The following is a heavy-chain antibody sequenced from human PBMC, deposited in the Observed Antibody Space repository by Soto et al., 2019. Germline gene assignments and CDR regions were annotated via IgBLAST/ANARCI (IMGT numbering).Heavy chain of an antibody. D-gene: IGHD5-18*01. V-gene: IGHV1-18*04. Sequence: ASVKVSCKASGYTFTSYGISWVRQAPGQGLEWMGWISAYNGNTNYAQKLQGRVTMTTDTSTSTAYMELRSLRSDDTAVYYCATKLYSYGYYYYYHGMDVWGQGTTVTVSS. J-gene: IGHJ6*02. CDR1: GYTFTSYG. CDR2: ISAYNGNT. CDR3: ATKLYSYGYYYYYHGMDV.